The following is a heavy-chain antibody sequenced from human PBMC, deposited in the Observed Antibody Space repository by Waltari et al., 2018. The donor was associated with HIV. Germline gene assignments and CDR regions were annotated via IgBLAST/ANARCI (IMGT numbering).Heavy chain of an antibody. Sequence: EVLLVESGGGLVQPGRSLRLSCEASAFTFSTSSMNWVRQAAGKGLELIADLSHKNSDSIYYGDSVKGRFTISRDDAKNSLFLQMNNLRVEDTAVYFCARAAYTSAWHYFDLWGQGNLVTVSS. V-gene: IGHV3-48*01. D-gene: IGHD6-19*01. CDR3: ARAAYTSAWHYFDL. CDR2: LSHKNSDSI. CDR1: AFTFSTSS. J-gene: IGHJ4*02.